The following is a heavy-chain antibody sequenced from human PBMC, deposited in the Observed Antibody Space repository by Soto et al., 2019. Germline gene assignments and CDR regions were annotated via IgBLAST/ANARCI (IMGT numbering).Heavy chain of an antibody. J-gene: IGHJ6*02. CDR3: ARDPAYNWHDPNLAPYYYYHGMDV. D-gene: IGHD1-1*01. CDR2: ISSSSSYI. Sequence: PEGSLRLSCAASGFTFSSYSMNWVRQAPGKGLEWVSSISSSSSYIYYADSVKGRFTISRDNAKNSLYLQMNSLRAEDTAVYYCARDPAYNWHDPNLAPYYYYHGMDVWGPGTSHTVSS. CDR1: GFTFSSYS. V-gene: IGHV3-21*01.